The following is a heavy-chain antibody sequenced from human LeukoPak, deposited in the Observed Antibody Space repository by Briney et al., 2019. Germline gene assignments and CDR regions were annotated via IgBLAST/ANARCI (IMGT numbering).Heavy chain of an antibody. V-gene: IGHV1-3*01. Sequence: ASVKVSCKASGGTFTTYPMHWVRQAPGQGLEWMGWIIAGNGNTKYSQKFQGRVSFTRDTSASTAYMELSSLRSEDTAIYYCAREWELTMAAPGYWGQGTLVTVSS. CDR2: IIAGNGNT. D-gene: IGHD1-26*01. CDR1: GGTFTTYP. J-gene: IGHJ4*02. CDR3: AREWELTMAAPGY.